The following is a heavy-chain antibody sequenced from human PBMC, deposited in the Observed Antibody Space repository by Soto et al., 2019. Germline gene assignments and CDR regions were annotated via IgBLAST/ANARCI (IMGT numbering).Heavy chain of an antibody. CDR1: GYTFTSYA. Sequence: ASVKVSCKASGYTFTSYAMHWVRQAPGQRLEWMGWINAGNGNTKYSQKFQGRVTITRDTSASTAYMELSSLRSEDTAVYYCARGVRSSWYSNYYYYYGMDVWGQGTTVTVSS. CDR2: INAGNGNT. V-gene: IGHV1-3*01. CDR3: ARGVRSSWYSNYYYYYGMDV. J-gene: IGHJ6*02. D-gene: IGHD6-13*01.